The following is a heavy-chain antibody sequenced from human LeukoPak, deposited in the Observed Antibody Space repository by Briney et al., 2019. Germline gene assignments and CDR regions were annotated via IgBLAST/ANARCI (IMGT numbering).Heavy chain of an antibody. CDR3: AKDKVLRYFDWLFDLDY. CDR1: GFTFGGST. Sequence: PGGPLRFSCAASGFTFGGSTLNWFRRVPGKGLKGVSSIRTSSSYIYYADSVRGRFTISRDNAKNTLYLQMNSLRAEDTAVYYCAKDKVLRYFDWLFDLDYWGQGTLVTVSS. CDR2: IRTSSSYI. J-gene: IGHJ4*02. V-gene: IGHV3-21*01. D-gene: IGHD3-9*01.